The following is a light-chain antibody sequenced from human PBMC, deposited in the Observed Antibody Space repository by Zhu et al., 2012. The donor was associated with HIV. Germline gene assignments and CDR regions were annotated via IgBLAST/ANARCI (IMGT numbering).Light chain of an antibody. Sequence: IVLTQSPATLSLSPGERATLSCRASQSVRSFLAWYQQKPGQAPRLLIYDTSKRATGIPARFSGSGSGTDFTLTINNLEPEDFAVYYCQQLSNRPFTFGGGTKVEIK. V-gene: IGKV3-11*01. CDR3: QQLSNRPFT. J-gene: IGKJ4*01. CDR1: QSVRSF. CDR2: DTS.